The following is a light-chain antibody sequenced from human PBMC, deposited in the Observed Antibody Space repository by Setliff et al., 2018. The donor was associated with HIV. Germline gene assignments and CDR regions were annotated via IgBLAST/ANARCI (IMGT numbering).Light chain of an antibody. CDR3: CSYAGRYSWV. Sequence: QSALTQPRSVSGSPGQSVTISCTGTSSDVGAYNYVSWYQHHPGKVPKIIIYDVNNRPSGFPDRFSGSKSGNTASLTISGLQIEDEADYYCCSYAGRYSWVFGGGTKVTVL. CDR2: DVN. CDR1: SSDVGAYNY. J-gene: IGLJ3*02. V-gene: IGLV2-11*01.